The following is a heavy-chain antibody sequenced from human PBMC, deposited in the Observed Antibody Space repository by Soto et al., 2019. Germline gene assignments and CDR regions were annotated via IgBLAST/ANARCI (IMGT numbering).Heavy chain of an antibody. V-gene: IGHV3-23*01. CDR1: GFTFSSYA. CDR2: ISGRGDDT. Sequence: EVQLLESGGDLVQPGGSLRLSCAASGFTFSSYAMSWVRQAPGKGLEWVSTISGRGDDTYYTDSVKGRFTISRDNSKNTLYVHMNSLRAEDTAVYYCARAQQPYSSSYFDYWAREPWSPSPQ. CDR3: ARAQQPYSSSYFDY. D-gene: IGHD3-22*01. J-gene: IGHJ4*02.